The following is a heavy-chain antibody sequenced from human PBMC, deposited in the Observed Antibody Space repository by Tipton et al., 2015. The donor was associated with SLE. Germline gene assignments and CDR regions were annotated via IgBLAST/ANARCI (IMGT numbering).Heavy chain of an antibody. CDR1: GFTFSRYA. J-gene: IGHJ4*02. CDR2: ISSTGDNT. D-gene: IGHD3-10*01. CDR3: RGFGELVDC. Sequence: SLRLSCSASGFTFSRYALHWVRQAPGKGLEYVSGISSTGDNTYNADSVKGRFTISRDNSKNTMYLQMSSLRPEDTALYYCRGFGELVDCWGQGTLVTVSS. V-gene: IGHV3-64D*08.